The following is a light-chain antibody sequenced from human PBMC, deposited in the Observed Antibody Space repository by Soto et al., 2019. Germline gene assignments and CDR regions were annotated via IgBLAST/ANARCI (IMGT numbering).Light chain of an antibody. CDR3: QQTSTAPFT. J-gene: IGKJ3*01. CDR2: ESS. CDR1: QNINIY. V-gene: IGKV1-39*01. Sequence: DIELTQSPSSLSASVVDRVTIACRSSQNINIYLNWYQQKPGNAPKLLIFESSSLQSGVPSRFSGSGSRRDFTLTISSLQREDFATYFCQQTSTAPFTFGPGTKVDI.